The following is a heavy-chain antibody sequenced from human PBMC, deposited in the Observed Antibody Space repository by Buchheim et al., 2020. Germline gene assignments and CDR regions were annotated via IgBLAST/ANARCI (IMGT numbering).Heavy chain of an antibody. D-gene: IGHD6-6*01. CDR3: ARSHATEYSSVPYNWFDP. J-gene: IGHJ5*02. CDR1: GFTFSNYA. V-gene: IGHV3-30-3*01. Sequence: QVQLVESGGGVVQPGRSLRLSCAASGFTFSNYAIHWVRQAPGKGLEWVAVISYDGSNKYYADSVKGRFTISRDNSKNTLSLQMNSLRAEDTAVYYCARSHATEYSSVPYNWFDPWGQGTL. CDR2: ISYDGSNK.